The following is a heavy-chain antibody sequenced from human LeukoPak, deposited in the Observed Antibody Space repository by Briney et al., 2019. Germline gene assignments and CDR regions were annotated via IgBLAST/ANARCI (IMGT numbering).Heavy chain of an antibody. D-gene: IGHD3-9*01. CDR2: IYYSGST. Sequence: SETLSLTCTVSGGSISSGGYYWSWIRQHPGKGLGWIGYIYYSGSTYYNPSLKSRVTISVDTSKNQFSPKLSSVTAADTAVYYCARDTTPGEDYDILTGYREEYYYYGMDVWGQGTTVTVSS. CDR3: ARDTTPGEDYDILTGYREEYYYYGMDV. V-gene: IGHV4-31*03. J-gene: IGHJ6*02. CDR1: GGSISSGGYY.